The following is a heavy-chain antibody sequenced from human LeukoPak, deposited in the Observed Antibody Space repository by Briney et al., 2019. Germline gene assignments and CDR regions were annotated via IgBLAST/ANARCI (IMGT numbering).Heavy chain of an antibody. J-gene: IGHJ4*02. V-gene: IGHV1-18*01. CDR2: ISAYNGNT. D-gene: IGHD3-9*01. CDR3: ARTSVRYFDWLTPPYFVY. Sequence: ASVKVSCKASGYTFTSYGISWVRQAPGQGLEWMGWISAYNGNTNYAQKLQGRVTMTTDTSTSTAYMELRSLRSDDTAVYYCARTSVRYFDWLTPPYFVYWGQGTLVTVSS. CDR1: GYTFTSYG.